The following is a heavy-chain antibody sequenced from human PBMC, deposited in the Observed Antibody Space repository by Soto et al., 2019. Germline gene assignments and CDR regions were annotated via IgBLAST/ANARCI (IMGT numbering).Heavy chain of an antibody. CDR1: GASISSSSYY. D-gene: IGHD3-10*01. CDR3: ARQSYKNYYGSGSLVDY. CDR2: IYYSGST. V-gene: IGHV4-39*01. J-gene: IGHJ4*02. Sequence: PSETLSLSCTVSGASISSSSYYWGLIRQPPGKGLEWIGSIYYSGSTYYNPSLKSRVTIYVDTSKNQFSLKLSSVTAADTAVYYCARQSYKNYYGSGSLVDYWGQGTLVTVSS.